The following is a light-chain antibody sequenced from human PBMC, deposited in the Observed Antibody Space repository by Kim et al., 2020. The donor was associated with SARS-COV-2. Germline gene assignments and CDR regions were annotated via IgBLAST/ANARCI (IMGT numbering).Light chain of an antibody. J-gene: IGLJ2*01. V-gene: IGLV4-69*01. CDR1: NGSSSYA. CDR3: QGWATGIQV. CDR2: LNSDGSH. Sequence: SVKLTDARSNGSSSYASAWRQQQPEKGPRYLMKLNSDGSHSKGDGIPDRFSGSSSGAERYLTISSLQSEDEADYYCQGWATGIQVFGGGTRLTVL.